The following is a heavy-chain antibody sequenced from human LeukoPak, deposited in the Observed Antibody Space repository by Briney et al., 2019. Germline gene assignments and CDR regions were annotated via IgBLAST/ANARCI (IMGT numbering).Heavy chain of an antibody. CDR1: GGTFSSYA. J-gene: IGHJ4*02. Sequence: SXKVSCKASGGTFSSYAISWVRQAPGEGLEWMGRIIPIFGTANYAQKFQGRVTITTDVSTSTAYMELSSLRSEDTAVYYCARDRDYFDYWGQGTLVTVSS. CDR2: IIPIFGTA. CDR3: ARDRDYFDY. V-gene: IGHV1-69*05.